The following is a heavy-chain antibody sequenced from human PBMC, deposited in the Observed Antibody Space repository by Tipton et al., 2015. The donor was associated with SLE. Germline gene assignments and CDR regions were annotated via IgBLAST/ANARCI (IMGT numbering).Heavy chain of an antibody. V-gene: IGHV3-49*01. J-gene: IGHJ4*02. D-gene: IGHD6-13*01. CDR1: GFTFGDFA. CDR3: TREYTSGIVAAGHEGYNCDY. Sequence: SLRLSCTASGFTFGDFAMSWFRLAPGKGLEWVGFIRSQRYGGTTEYAASVKGRFTISRDSSKSIAYLQMNSLKTEDTALYYCTREYTSGIVAAGHEGYNCDYWGQGTLVAVSS. CDR2: IRSQRYGGTT.